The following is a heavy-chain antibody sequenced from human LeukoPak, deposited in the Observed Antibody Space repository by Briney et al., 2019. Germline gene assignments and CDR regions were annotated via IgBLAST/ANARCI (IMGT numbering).Heavy chain of an antibody. D-gene: IGHD3-10*01. J-gene: IGHJ5*02. V-gene: IGHV5-10-1*01. CDR3: ARNRKVLWFGELYRGYNWFDP. CDR1: GYSFTSYW. Sequence: GESLKISRKGSGYSFTSYWISWVRQMPGKGLEWMGRIDPSDSYTNYSPSFQGHVTISADKSISTAYLQWSSLKASDTAMYYCARNRKVLWFGELYRGYNWFDPWGQGTLVTVSS. CDR2: IDPSDSYT.